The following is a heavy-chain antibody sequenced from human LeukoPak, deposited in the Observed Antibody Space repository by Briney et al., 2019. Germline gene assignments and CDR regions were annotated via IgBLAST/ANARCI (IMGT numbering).Heavy chain of an antibody. D-gene: IGHD3-10*01. CDR1: GGSISSSSYY. CDR2: NYYSGST. V-gene: IGHV4-39*07. CDR3: ARARSSGSYSAGYFDY. J-gene: IGHJ4*02. Sequence: SETLSLTCTVSGGSISSSSYYWGWIRQPPGKGLEWIGSNYYSGSTYYNPSLKSRVTISVDTSKNQFSLKLNSVTAADTAVYYCARARSSGSYSAGYFDYWGQGTLVTVSS.